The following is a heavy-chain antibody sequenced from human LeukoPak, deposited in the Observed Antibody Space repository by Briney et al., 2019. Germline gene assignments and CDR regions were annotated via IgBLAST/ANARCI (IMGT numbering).Heavy chain of an antibody. D-gene: IGHD3-10*01. V-gene: IGHV4-34*01. J-gene: IGHJ4*02. CDR1: GGSFSGYY. Sequence: SETLSLTCAVYGGSFSGYYWSWIRQPPGKGLEWIGEINHSGSTNYNPSLKSRVTISVDTSKDQFSLKLSSVTAADTAVYYCARRERFGEFLDYFDYWGQGTLVTVSS. CDR2: INHSGST. CDR3: ARRERFGEFLDYFDY.